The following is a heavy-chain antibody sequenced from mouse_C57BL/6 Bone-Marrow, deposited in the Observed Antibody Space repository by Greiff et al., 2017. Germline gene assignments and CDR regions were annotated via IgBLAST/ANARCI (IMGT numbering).Heavy chain of an antibody. Sequence: QVQLQQPGAELVRPGSSVKLSCKASGYTFTSYWMHWVKQRPIQGLEWIGNSDPSDSETHYNQKFKDKATLTVDKSSSTAYMQLSSLTSEDSAVYYCARVYSYYFDYWGQGTTLTVSS. CDR1: GYTFTSYW. CDR3: ARVYSYYFDY. V-gene: IGHV1-52*01. CDR2: SDPSDSET. D-gene: IGHD1-1*01. J-gene: IGHJ2*01.